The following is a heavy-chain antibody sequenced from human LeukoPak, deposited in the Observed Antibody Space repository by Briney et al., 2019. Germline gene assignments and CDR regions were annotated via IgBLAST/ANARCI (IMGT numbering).Heavy chain of an antibody. CDR3: AGVFYYYYLDV. J-gene: IGHJ6*03. CDR2: IYYSGST. D-gene: IGHD6-13*01. V-gene: IGHV4-39*02. CDR1: GGSIISSSYY. Sequence: SETLSLTCTVSGGSIISSSYYWGWIRQPPGKGLERIGSIYYSGSTYYNPSLKSRVTISVDTYNNHSALKLSSVPAAATAVYYCAGVFYYYYLDVWGKGTTVTVSS.